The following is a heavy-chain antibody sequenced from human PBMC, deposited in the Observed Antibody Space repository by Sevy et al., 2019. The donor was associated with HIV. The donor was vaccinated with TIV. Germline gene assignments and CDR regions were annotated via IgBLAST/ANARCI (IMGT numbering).Heavy chain of an antibody. J-gene: IGHJ3*02. Sequence: GGSLRLSCAAYGFTFSIYGMHWVRQAPGKGLEWVAVIWNDRSNKHYADSVKGRFTTSRDNAKNTLYLQMNSLRVEDTAVYYCASLPNNYYDISGSSGDDAFDIWGQGTRVTVSS. D-gene: IGHD3-22*01. CDR3: ASLPNNYYDISGSSGDDAFDI. CDR2: IWNDRSNK. V-gene: IGHV3-33*01. CDR1: GFTFSIYG.